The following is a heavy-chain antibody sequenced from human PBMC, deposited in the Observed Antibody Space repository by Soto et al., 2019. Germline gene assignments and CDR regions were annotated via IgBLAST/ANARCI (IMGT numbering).Heavy chain of an antibody. CDR1: GFTVSSNY. D-gene: IGHD1-1*01. CDR3: ARVWNYYYGMDV. CDR2: IYSGGST. Sequence: GGSLRLSCAASGFTVSSNYMSWVRQAPGKGLEWVSVIYSGGSTYYADSVKGRFTISRDNSKNTLYLQMNSLRAEDTAVYYCARVWNYYYGMDVRGQGTTVTVSS. V-gene: IGHV3-53*01. J-gene: IGHJ6*02.